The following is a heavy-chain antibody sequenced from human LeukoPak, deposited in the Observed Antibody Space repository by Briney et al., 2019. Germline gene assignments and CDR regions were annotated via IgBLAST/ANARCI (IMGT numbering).Heavy chain of an antibody. CDR3: ARGLPDYFDY. CDR1: GGSFSGYY. CDR2: INHSRST. V-gene: IGHV4-34*01. J-gene: IGHJ4*02. Sequence: SETLSLTCAVYGGSFSGYYWSWIRQPPGKGLEWIGEINHSRSTNYNPSLKSRVTISVDTSKNQFSLKLSSVTAADTAVYYCARGLPDYFDYWGQGTLVTLSS.